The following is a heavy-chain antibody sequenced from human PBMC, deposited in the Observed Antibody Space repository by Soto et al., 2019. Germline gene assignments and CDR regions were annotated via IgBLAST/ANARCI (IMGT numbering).Heavy chain of an antibody. J-gene: IGHJ6*03. D-gene: IGHD2-2*01. CDR3: ARSIVVVPAASYYMDV. Sequence: QVQLQESGPGLVKPSQTLSLTCTVSGGSISSGGYYWSWIRQHPGKGLEWSGYIYYSGSTYYNPSLKSRVTISVDTSKNQFSLKLSSVIAADTAVYYCARSIVVVPAASYYMDVWGKGTTVTVSS. V-gene: IGHV4-31*03. CDR1: GGSISSGGYY. CDR2: IYYSGST.